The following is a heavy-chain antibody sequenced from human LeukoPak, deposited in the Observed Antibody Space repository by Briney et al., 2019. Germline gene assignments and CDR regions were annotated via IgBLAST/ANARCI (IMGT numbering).Heavy chain of an antibody. Sequence: SETLSLACTVSGGSISSGNYYWSWIRQPAGQGLEWIGRVYTIGSTYYNPSLKSRVTISLDTSKNQFSLKLTSLTAADTAVYYCARGRRFPDSWGQGTLVTVSS. CDR1: GGSISSGNYY. J-gene: IGHJ4*02. V-gene: IGHV4-61*02. CDR2: VYTIGST. D-gene: IGHD3-3*01. CDR3: ARGRRFPDS.